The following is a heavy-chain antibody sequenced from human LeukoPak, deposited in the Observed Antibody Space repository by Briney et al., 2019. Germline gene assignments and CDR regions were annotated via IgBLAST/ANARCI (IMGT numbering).Heavy chain of an antibody. Sequence: PGGSLRLSCEASGLSFGDYTMHWVRQAPGKGLEWVSLISRNGAATKYADSVRGRFTISRDNSKNTLYLQMNSLRAEDTAVYYCAKSYYYDSSGSHYWGQGTLVTVSS. CDR3: AKSYYYDSSGSHY. CDR2: ISRNGAAT. J-gene: IGHJ4*02. D-gene: IGHD3-22*01. CDR1: GLSFGDYT. V-gene: IGHV3-43*01.